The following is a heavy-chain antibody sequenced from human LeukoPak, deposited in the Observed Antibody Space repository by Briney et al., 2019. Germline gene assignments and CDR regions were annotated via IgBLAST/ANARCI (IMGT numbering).Heavy chain of an antibody. D-gene: IGHD3-10*01. CDR1: GGSISSSSYY. V-gene: IGHV4-39*01. CDR3: ARQPEVPGAFDI. J-gene: IGHJ3*02. Sequence: SETLSLTCTVSGGSISSSSYYWGWIRQPPGKGLEWIGSIYYSGSTYYNPSLKSRVTISVDTSKNQVSLKLSSVTAADTAVYYCARQPEVPGAFDIWGQGTMVTVSS. CDR2: IYYSGST.